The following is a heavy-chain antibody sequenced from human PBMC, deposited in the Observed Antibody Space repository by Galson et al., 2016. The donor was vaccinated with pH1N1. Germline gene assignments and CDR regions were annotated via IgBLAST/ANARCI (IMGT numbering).Heavy chain of an antibody. D-gene: IGHD3-3*01. V-gene: IGHV2-5*01. CDR3: AHSVGTRVLGVVTNFNWFDP. CDR2: IYWTDDK. CDR1: GFSLRSNGVG. J-gene: IGHJ5*02. Sequence: PALVKPTQTLTLTCTFSGFSLRSNGVGVGWIRQPPGKALEWLVIYWTDDKRYSPSLQSRLTITKDTSKNQVVLTMTNMDPVDTASYYCAHSVGTRVLGVVTNFNWFDPWGQGTLVTVSS.